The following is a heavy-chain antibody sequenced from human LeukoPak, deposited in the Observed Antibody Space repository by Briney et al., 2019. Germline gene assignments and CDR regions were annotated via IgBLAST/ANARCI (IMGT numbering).Heavy chain of an antibody. CDR2: IYSGGTT. J-gene: IGHJ4*02. D-gene: IGHD6-13*01. Sequence: PGGSLRLSCAASGFTVSSYYMNWVRQAPGKGLEWVSVIYSGGTTDYADSVKGRFTISRDNSKNALYLQMNSLRAEDTAVYFCARGGPGLVIATSPSLDYWGQGTLVTVSS. V-gene: IGHV3-66*02. CDR3: ARGGPGLVIATSPSLDY. CDR1: GFTVSSYY.